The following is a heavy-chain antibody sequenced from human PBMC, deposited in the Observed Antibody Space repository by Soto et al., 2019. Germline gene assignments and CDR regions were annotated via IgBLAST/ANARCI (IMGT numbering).Heavy chain of an antibody. CDR2: IKEDGSEK. CDR3: ARDAPTGYCSGGSCYSNY. V-gene: IGHV3-7*01. D-gene: IGHD2-15*01. Sequence: QPGGSLRLSCAASGFTFSNYWMSWVRQAPGKGLEWVANIKEDGSEKYYVDSVKGRFTISRDNAKNSLYLQMNSLRAEDTAVYYCARDAPTGYCSGGSCYSNYWGQGTLVTVSS. J-gene: IGHJ4*02. CDR1: GFTFSNYW.